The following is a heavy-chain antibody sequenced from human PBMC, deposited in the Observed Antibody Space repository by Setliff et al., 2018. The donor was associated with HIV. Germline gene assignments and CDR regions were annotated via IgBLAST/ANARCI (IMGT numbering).Heavy chain of an antibody. J-gene: IGHJ1*01. Sequence: KTSETLSLTCTVSGGAFNTSSSYWGWIRQPPGKGLEYIGGIFYSGSAYYNPSLKSRVTISVDTSKNQFSLKLTSVTAADTAVYYCARHYGAVKSVVTVVAKYFPHWGQGTLVTVSS. D-gene: IGHD2-21*02. CDR1: GGAFNTSSSY. V-gene: IGHV4-39*01. CDR2: IFYSGSA. CDR3: ARHYGAVKSVVTVVAKYFPH.